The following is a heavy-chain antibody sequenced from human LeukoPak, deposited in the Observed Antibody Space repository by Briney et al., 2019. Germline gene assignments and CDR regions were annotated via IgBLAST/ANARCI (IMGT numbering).Heavy chain of an antibody. CDR1: GGAISSSY. Sequence: PSETLSLTCNVSGGAISSSYWSWIRQSPGKELEWIGFIYNDGRTSYNPSLKSRVSISVDTSKNQVFLKLTSVSTADTAVYYCARQAWRTGGWFDPWGQGTLVTVSS. CDR2: IYNDGRT. V-gene: IGHV4-59*01. D-gene: IGHD3-10*01. J-gene: IGHJ5*02. CDR3: ARQAWRTGGWFDP.